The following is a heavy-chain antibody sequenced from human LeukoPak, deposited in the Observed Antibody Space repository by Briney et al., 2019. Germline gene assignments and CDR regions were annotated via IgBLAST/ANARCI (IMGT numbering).Heavy chain of an antibody. D-gene: IGHD3-22*01. J-gene: IGHJ4*02. CDR1: GYIFTTYW. V-gene: IGHV5-51*01. CDR3: ARGGYYYDSSGYYE. Sequence: GEFLKISCKGSGYIFTTYWIVWVRQMPGKGLEWMGIIYPGDSDTRYSPSFQGQVTISADKSISTAYLQWSSLKASDTAVYYCARGGYYYDSSGYYEWGQGTLVTVSS. CDR2: IYPGDSDT.